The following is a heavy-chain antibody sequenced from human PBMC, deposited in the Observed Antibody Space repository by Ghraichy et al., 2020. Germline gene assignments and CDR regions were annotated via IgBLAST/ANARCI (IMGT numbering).Heavy chain of an antibody. CDR3: ARVNFLVAGTEGMDV. CDR1: GGSISTYH. V-gene: IGHV4-4*07. J-gene: IGHJ6*02. D-gene: IGHD6-19*01. CDR2: IYDTGVT. Sequence: SETLSLNCTVFGGSISTYHWNWIRQPAGQGLEWIGRIYDTGVTYYNPSLNSRVSMSVDTAKNQFSLRLTSVTAADTAVYYCARVNFLVAGTEGMDVWGQGTTVTVSS.